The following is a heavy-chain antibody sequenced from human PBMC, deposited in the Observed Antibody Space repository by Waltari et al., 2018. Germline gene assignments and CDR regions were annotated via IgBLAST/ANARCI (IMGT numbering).Heavy chain of an antibody. J-gene: IGHJ4*02. CDR3: AKTVAYCGGDCYFDY. D-gene: IGHD2-21*01. CDR1: GFTFSSYG. Sequence: QVQLVESGGGVVQPGRSLRLSCAASGFTFSSYGMHWVRQAPGQGLEWVAVIWYDGSNKYDADSVKGRFTISRDNSKNTLYLQMNSLRAEDTAVYYCAKTVAYCGGDCYFDYWGQGTLVTVSS. CDR2: IWYDGSNK. V-gene: IGHV3-33*06.